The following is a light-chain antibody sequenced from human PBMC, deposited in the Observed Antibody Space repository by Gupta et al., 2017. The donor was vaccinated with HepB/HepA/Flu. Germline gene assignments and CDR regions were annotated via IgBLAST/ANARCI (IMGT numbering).Light chain of an antibody. V-gene: IGKV3-20*01. CDR2: GAS. Sequence: DIVLTQSPGTLSLSPGEGATLSCRASQRVTSNYLAWYQQTPGQPPRLLIYGASNRATDIPDRFSGSGSGTDFTLTISRLEPEDFAVYYCQQYVRSPQTFGQGTKVEVK. CDR1: QRVTSNY. CDR3: QQYVRSPQT. J-gene: IGKJ1*01.